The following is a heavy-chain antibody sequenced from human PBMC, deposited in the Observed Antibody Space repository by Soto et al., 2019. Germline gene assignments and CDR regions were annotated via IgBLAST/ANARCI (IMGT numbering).Heavy chain of an antibody. D-gene: IGHD3-10*01. J-gene: IGHJ5*02. CDR2: IYYSGST. V-gene: IGHV4-39*01. Sequence: PSETLSLTCTVSGGSISSSSYYWGWIRQPPGKGLEWIGSIYYSGSTYYNSSLKSRVTISVDTSKNQFSLKLSSVTAADTAVYYCARHKIVRWYYGSGTQGDWFDPWGQGTLVTVSS. CDR1: GGSISSSSYY. CDR3: ARHKIVRWYYGSGTQGDWFDP.